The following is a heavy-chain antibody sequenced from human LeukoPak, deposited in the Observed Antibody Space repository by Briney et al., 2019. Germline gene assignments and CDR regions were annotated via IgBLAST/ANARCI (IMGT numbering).Heavy chain of an antibody. D-gene: IGHD2/OR15-2a*01. CDR1: GFTFSRYW. Sequence: PGGSLRLSCAASGFTFSRYWMAWVRQAPGKGLEWVAHIKQDGSEKNYVGPVEGRFTISRDNAKNSVYLQMNSLRAEDTAVYYCARSTAGNIDCWGQGTLVTVSS. J-gene: IGHJ4*02. V-gene: IGHV3-7*05. CDR2: IKQDGSEK. CDR3: ARSTAGNIDC.